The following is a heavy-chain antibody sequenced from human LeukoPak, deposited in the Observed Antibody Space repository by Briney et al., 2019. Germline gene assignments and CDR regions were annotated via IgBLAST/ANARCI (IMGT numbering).Heavy chain of an antibody. CDR3: ARVDIVDYYYYMDV. CDR1: GYTFTGYY. D-gene: IGHD2-15*01. J-gene: IGHJ6*03. V-gene: IGHV1-2*02. CDR2: INPNSGGT. Sequence: GASVKVSCKASGYTFTGYYMHWVRQAPGQGLEWMGWINPNSGGTNYAQKFQGRVTMTRDTSISTAYMELSRLRFDDTAVYYCARVDIVDYYYYMDVWGKGTTVTVSS.